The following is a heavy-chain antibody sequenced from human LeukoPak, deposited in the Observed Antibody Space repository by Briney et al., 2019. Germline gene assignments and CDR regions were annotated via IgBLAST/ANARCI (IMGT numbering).Heavy chain of an antibody. J-gene: IGHJ6*03. CDR3: AREDGDLDYFYYYMDV. D-gene: IGHD4-17*01. CDR2: IYSGGST. V-gene: IGHV3-53*01. Sequence: PGGSLRLSCAASGFTLSSNYMSWVRQAPGKGLEWVSVIYSGGSTYYADSVKGRFTISRDNAKNSLYLQMSSLRAEDTAVYYCAREDGDLDYFYYYMDVWGKGTTVTISS. CDR1: GFTLSSNY.